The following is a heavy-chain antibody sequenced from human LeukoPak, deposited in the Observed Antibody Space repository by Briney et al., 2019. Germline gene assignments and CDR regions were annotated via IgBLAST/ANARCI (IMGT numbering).Heavy chain of an antibody. V-gene: IGHV3-30*02. CDR2: IRHDGGNK. J-gene: IGHJ5*02. D-gene: IGHD3-10*01. CDR3: ARVCLYGSGSYYGWNWFDP. Sequence: GGSLRLSCAASGFTVTSYGMHWVRQAPGKGLEWVAFIRHDGGNKYYTDSVKGRFTISRDNSKNTLYLQMNSLRAEDTAVYYCARVCLYGSGSYYGWNWFDPWGQGTLVTVSS. CDR1: GFTVTSYG.